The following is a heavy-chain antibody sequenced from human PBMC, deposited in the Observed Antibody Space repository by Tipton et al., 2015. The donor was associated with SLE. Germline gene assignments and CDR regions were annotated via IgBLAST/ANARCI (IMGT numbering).Heavy chain of an antibody. CDR1: GASIGSSSSS. Sequence: TLSLTCIVSGASIGSSSSSWAWIRQSPNKGLEWIGNIYYDGNTYYNPSLKSRVTISADTSKNVFSLRLSSVTAADTAMYYCARSEGFQLLFQFLEHWGQGTPVTVSS. J-gene: IGHJ1*01. D-gene: IGHD3-16*02. V-gene: IGHV4-39*07. CDR3: ARSEGFQLLFQFLEH. CDR2: IYYDGNT.